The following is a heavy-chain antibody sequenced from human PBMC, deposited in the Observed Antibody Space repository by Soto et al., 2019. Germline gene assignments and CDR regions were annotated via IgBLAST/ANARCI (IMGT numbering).Heavy chain of an antibody. D-gene: IGHD3-10*01. V-gene: IGHV3-33*01. Sequence: QLVESGGGVVQPGRSLRLSCAASGFTFSRDAMHWVRQAPGKGLEWVAFIWNDGSNEYYADSVKGRAIISRDNSENTVYLQMNSLRGEDTAVYFCVRDAADSGYAFDSWGQGTMVTVSS. CDR2: IWNDGSNE. CDR3: VRDAADSGYAFDS. J-gene: IGHJ3*02. CDR1: GFTFSRDA.